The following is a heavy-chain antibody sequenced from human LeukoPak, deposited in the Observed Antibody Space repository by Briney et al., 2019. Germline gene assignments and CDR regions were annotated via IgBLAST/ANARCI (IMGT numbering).Heavy chain of an antibody. CDR2: IWYDGSNK. CDR1: GFTFSSYG. D-gene: IGHD6-13*01. CDR3: VQKPDSSSFYGGFDY. J-gene: IGHJ4*02. V-gene: IGHV3-30*02. Sequence: PGGSLRLSCAASGFTFSSYGMHWVRQAPGKGLEWVAVIWYDGSNKYYAGSVKGRFTISRDNSKNTLYLQMNSLRAEDTAVYYCVQKPDSSSFYGGFDYWGQGTLVTVSS.